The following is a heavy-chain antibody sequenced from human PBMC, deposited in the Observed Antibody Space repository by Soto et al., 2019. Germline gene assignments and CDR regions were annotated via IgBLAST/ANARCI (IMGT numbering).Heavy chain of an antibody. D-gene: IGHD1-1*01. V-gene: IGHV1-18*01. CDR3: ARGRYGDY. J-gene: IGHJ4*02. CDR1: GYAFTTYG. CDR2: ISAHNGNT. Sequence: QVHLVQSGAEVKKPGASVKVSCKGSGYAFTTYGITWVRQAPGQGLEGRGWISAHNGNTNNAQKLQGRVTVTRDTSTSTAYMELRSLRSDDTAVYYCARGRYGDYWGQGALVTVSS.